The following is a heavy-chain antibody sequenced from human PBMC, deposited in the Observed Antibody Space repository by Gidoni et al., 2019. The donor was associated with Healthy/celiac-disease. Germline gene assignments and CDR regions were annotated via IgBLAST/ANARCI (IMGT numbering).Heavy chain of an antibody. Sequence: QVQLVESGGGVVQPGRSLRLSCAASGFTFSSYGMHWVRQAPGKGLEWVAVISYDGSNKYYADSVKGRFTISRDNSKNTLYLQMNSLRAEDTAVYYCAKDLNYYPDYWGQGTLVTVSS. CDR3: AKDLNYYPDY. J-gene: IGHJ4*02. D-gene: IGHD3-10*01. CDR1: GFTFSSYG. CDR2: ISYDGSNK. V-gene: IGHV3-30*18.